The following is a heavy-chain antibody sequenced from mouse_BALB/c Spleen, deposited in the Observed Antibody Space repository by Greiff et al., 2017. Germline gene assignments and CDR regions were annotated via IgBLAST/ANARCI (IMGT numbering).Heavy chain of an antibody. Sequence: EVQVVESGGGLVQPGGSLKLSCAASGFDFSRYWMSWVRQAPGKGLEWIGEINPDSSTINYTPSLKDKFIISRDNAKNTLYLQMSKVRSEDTALYYCARLFNWDEGAYWGQGTLVTVSA. J-gene: IGHJ3*01. CDR3: ARLFNWDEGAY. D-gene: IGHD4-1*02. V-gene: IGHV4-1*02. CDR2: INPDSSTI. CDR1: GFDFSRYW.